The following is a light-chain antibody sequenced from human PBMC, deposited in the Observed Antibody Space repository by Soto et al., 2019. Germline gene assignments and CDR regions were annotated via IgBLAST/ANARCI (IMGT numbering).Light chain of an antibody. Sequence: EIVLTQSPGTLSLSPGERATLSCRASQSVSSSYLAWYQQKPGQAPRLLIYGASSRATGIPDRFSGSGSWTDFTINISRLEPEDFAVYYCQQYGSSPPFTFGPGTKVDIK. V-gene: IGKV3-20*01. CDR3: QQYGSSPPFT. CDR2: GAS. J-gene: IGKJ3*01. CDR1: QSVSSSY.